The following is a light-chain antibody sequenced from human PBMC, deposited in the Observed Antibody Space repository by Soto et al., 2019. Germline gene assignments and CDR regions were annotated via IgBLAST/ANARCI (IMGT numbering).Light chain of an antibody. CDR1: QSVSSSY. CDR2: GAS. Sequence: EIVLTQSPGTLSLSPGERATLSCRASQSVSSSYLAWYQQKPGQAPRLLIYGASSRATGIPDRYSGSGSGSDFTLTISRLEPEDFAVYYCQQYGSSPGTSGHGTKVEIK. J-gene: IGKJ1*01. CDR3: QQYGSSPGT. V-gene: IGKV3-20*01.